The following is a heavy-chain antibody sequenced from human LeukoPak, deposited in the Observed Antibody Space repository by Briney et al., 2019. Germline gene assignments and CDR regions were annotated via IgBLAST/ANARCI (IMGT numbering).Heavy chain of an antibody. V-gene: IGHV4-30-4*08. J-gene: IGHJ4*02. CDR2: IYYSGST. CDR1: GGSLSSGDYY. CDR3: ARDHSSGVDY. D-gene: IGHD5-18*01. Sequence: SETLSLTCTVSGGSLSSGDYYWSWIRQPPGKGLGWIGYIYYSGSTYYNPPLKSRVTISVDTSKNQFSLKLSSVTAADTAVYYCARDHSSGVDYWGQGTLVTVSS.